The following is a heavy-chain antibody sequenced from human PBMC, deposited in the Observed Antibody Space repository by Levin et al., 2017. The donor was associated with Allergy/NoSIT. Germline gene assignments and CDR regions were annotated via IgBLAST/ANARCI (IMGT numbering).Heavy chain of an antibody. Sequence: ASVKVSCKASGYTFTSYGISWVRQAPGQGLEWMGWISAYNGNTNYAQKLQGRVTMTTDTSTSTAYMELRSLRSDDTAVYYCASDFSSSWPSPIKQGFDYWGQGTLVTVSS. D-gene: IGHD6-13*01. CDR2: ISAYNGNT. V-gene: IGHV1-18*01. CDR3: ASDFSSSWPSPIKQGFDY. J-gene: IGHJ4*02. CDR1: GYTFTSYG.